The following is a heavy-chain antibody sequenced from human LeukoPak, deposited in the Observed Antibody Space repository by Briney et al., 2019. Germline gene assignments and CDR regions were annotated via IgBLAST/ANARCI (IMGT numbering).Heavy chain of an antibody. J-gene: IGHJ4*02. Sequence: ASVKVSCKASGGTFSSYAISWVRQAPGQGLAWMGGIIPIFGTANYAQKFQGRVTITADESTSTAYMELSSLRSEDTAVYYCARSLTGTTLFDYWGQGTLVTVSS. D-gene: IGHD1-20*01. CDR2: IIPIFGTA. CDR1: GGTFSSYA. CDR3: ARSLTGTTLFDY. V-gene: IGHV1-69*13.